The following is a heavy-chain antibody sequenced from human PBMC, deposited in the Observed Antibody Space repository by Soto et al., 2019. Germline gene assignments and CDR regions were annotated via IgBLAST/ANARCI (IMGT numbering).Heavy chain of an antibody. J-gene: IGHJ4*02. CDR1: GGSISSSSYY. CDR3: ARQDSGCERDFDH. Sequence: PSETLSLTCTVCGGSISSSSYYWGWIRQPPGKGLEWIGSIYYSGSTYYNPSLKSRVTISVDTSKNQFSLKLSSVTAADTAVYYCARQDSGCERDFDHWGQGSLATVPS. V-gene: IGHV4-39*01. CDR2: IYYSGST. D-gene: IGHD6-25*01.